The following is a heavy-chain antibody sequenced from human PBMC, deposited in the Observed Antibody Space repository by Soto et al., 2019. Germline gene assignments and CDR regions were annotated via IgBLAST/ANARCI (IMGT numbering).Heavy chain of an antibody. CDR1: GFTFSAYW. CDR2: IHSNGNTT. V-gene: IGHV3-74*01. D-gene: IGHD3-10*01. Sequence: GGSLRLSCAASGFTFSAYWMHWVRKAPAKGLVWVSRIHSNGNTTTYADSVKGRFTISRDNAKNTLYLQTNSLRAEDTAVYYCARSVRSGTYPYYYFAMDVWGQGTTVTVSS. CDR3: ARSVRSGTYPYYYFAMDV. J-gene: IGHJ6*02.